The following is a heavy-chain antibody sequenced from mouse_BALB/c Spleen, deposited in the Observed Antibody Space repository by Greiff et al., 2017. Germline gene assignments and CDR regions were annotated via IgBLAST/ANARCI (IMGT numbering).Heavy chain of an antibody. CDR1: GYTFTSYY. D-gene: IGHD1-1*01. CDR3: TRRGGVAWTLPYYAMDY. CDR2: INPSNGGT. J-gene: IGHJ4*01. Sequence: QVQLQQSGAELVKPGASVKLSCKASGYTFTSYYMYWVKQRPGQGLEWIGEINPSNGGTNFNEKFKSKATLTVDKSSSTAYMQLSSLTSEDSAVYYCTRRGGVAWTLPYYAMDYWGQGTSVTVSS. V-gene: IGHV1S81*02.